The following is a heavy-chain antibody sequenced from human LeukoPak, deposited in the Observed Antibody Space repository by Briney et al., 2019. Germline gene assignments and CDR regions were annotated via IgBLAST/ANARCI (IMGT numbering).Heavy chain of an antibody. CDR3: ARAEDSSGYYFRHYYGMDV. V-gene: IGHV3-11*01. CDR1: GFTFSDYY. D-gene: IGHD3-22*01. CDR2: ITNGGGTI. Sequence: PGGSLRLSCAASGFTFSDYYMSWIRQAPGKGLEWISYITNGGGTIYYADSVKGRFTISRDNAKNSLYLQMNSLRAEDTAVYYCARAEDSSGYYFRHYYGMDVWGQGTTVTVSS. J-gene: IGHJ6*02.